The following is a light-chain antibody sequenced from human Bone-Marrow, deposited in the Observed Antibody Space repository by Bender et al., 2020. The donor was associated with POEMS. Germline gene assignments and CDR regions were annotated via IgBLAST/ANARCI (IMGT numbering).Light chain of an antibody. Sequence: QSALTQPASVSGSPGQSITISCTGTTSDIGDYNYVSWYQQHPGKAPKLIIYDVTSRPLGLSNRFSGSKSGTSASLAITWLQAEDEADYYCQAYDTSLRGSVFGGGTKLTVL. V-gene: IGLV2-14*03. J-gene: IGLJ3*02. CDR1: TSDIGDYNY. CDR2: DVT. CDR3: QAYDTSLRGSV.